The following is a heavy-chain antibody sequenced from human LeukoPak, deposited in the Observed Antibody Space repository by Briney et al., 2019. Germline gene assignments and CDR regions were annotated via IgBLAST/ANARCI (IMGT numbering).Heavy chain of an antibody. D-gene: IGHD6-13*01. V-gene: IGHV4-59*08. Sequence: SETLSLTCTVSGGSISSYYWSWIRQPPGEGLEWIGYIYYSGSTNYNPSLKSRVTISVDTSKNQFSLKLSSVTAADTAVYYCARGRKQQAFDYWGQGTLVTVSS. CDR2: IYYSGST. J-gene: IGHJ4*02. CDR3: ARGRKQQAFDY. CDR1: GGSISSYY.